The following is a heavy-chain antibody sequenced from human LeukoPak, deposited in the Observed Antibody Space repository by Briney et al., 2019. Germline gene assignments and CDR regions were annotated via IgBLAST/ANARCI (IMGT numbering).Heavy chain of an antibody. V-gene: IGHV1-69*06. Sequence: SVKVSCKASGGTFSSYAISWVRQAPGQGLEWMGRIIPIFGTANYAQKFQGRVTITADKSTSTAYMELSSLRSEDTAVYYCARDGLGNYGMDVWGQGTTVTVSS. CDR1: GGTFSSYA. J-gene: IGHJ6*02. CDR2: IIPIFGTA. D-gene: IGHD7-27*01. CDR3: ARDGLGNYGMDV.